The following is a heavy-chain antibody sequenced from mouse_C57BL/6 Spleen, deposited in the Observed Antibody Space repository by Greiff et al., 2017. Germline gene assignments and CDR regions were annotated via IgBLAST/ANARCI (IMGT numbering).Heavy chain of an antibody. J-gene: IGHJ1*03. V-gene: IGHV1-64*01. CDR1: GYTFTSYW. Sequence: QVQLQQPGAELVKPGASVKLSCKASGYTFTSYWMHWVKQRPGQGLEWIGMIHPNSGSTNYNAKFKSKDTLTVDKSSSTASMQLSSLTSEDSAVYYCARSSSLLYWYFDVWGTGTTVTVSS. CDR3: ARSSSLLYWYFDV. CDR2: IHPNSGST. D-gene: IGHD1-1*01.